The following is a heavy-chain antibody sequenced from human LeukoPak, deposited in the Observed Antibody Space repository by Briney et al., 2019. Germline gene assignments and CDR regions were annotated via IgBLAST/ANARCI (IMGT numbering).Heavy chain of an antibody. CDR1: GFTFSSYW. CDR3: AVGATAYYFDY. Sequence: GGSLRLSCAASGFTFSSYWMSWVRQAPGKGLEWVSYISSSSSTIYYADSVKGRFTISRDNAKNSLYLQMNSLRAEDTAVYYCAVGATAYYFDYWGQGTLVTVSS. V-gene: IGHV3-48*01. D-gene: IGHD1-26*01. CDR2: ISSSSSTI. J-gene: IGHJ4*02.